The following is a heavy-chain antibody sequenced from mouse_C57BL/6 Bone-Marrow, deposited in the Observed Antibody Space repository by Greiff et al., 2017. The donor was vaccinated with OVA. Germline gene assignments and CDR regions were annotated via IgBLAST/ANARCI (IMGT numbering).Heavy chain of an antibody. J-gene: IGHJ2*01. D-gene: IGHD2-3*01. V-gene: IGHV1-82*01. CDR2: IYPGDGDT. Sequence: VKLMESGPELVKPGASVKFSCKASGYAFSSSWMNWVKQRPGKGLEWIGRIYPGDGDTNYNGKFKGKATLTADKSSSTAYMQLSSLTSEDSAVYFCARGGGWLLPYYFDYWGQGTTLTVSS. CDR3: ARGGGWLLPYYFDY. CDR1: GYAFSSSW.